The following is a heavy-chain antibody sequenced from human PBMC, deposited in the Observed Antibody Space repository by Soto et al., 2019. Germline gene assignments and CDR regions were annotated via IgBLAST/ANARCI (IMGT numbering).Heavy chain of an antibody. V-gene: IGHV3-23*01. J-gene: IGHJ4*02. CDR1: GVTFTSYA. CDR2: ISKSGDST. Sequence: EVQLLESGGGLVQPGGSLRLSCAASGVTFTSYAMTWVRQVPGEGLQWVSSISKSGDSTYYADSVKGRFTTSRDNSKNTLYLQMNSLRAEDTAIYYCAKGSFGFDYWGQGTLVNVSS. D-gene: IGHD3-10*01. CDR3: AKGSFGFDY.